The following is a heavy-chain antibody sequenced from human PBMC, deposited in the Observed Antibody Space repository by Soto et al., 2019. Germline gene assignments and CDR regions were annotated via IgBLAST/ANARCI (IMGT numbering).Heavy chain of an antibody. J-gene: IGHJ5*02. D-gene: IGHD7-27*01. CDR2: IFHSGST. CDR1: GASISTFNNVGYY. V-gene: IGHV4-31*03. CDR3: ARDLTGTAPESNWFDP. Sequence: PSETLSLTCTVSGASISTFNNVGYYWSWIRQNPGKGLEWIGYIFHSGSTYSNPSLKSRVTMSVDTSKNQFSLKLSSVTAADTAVYYCARDLTGTAPESNWFDPWGQGTLVTVSS.